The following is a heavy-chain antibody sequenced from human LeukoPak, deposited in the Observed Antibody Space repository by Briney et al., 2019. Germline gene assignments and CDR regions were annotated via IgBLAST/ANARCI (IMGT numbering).Heavy chain of an antibody. CDR1: GFTFSSYA. CDR3: AKDEWLTIEYYGMDV. J-gene: IGHJ6*02. CDR2: ISGSGGST. V-gene: IGHV3-23*01. D-gene: IGHD3-9*01. Sequence: PGGSLRLSCAASGFTFSSYAMSWVRQAPGKGLEWVSAISGSGGSTYYADSVKGRFTISRDNSKNTLYLQMNSLRAEDTAVYYCAKDEWLTIEYYGMDVWGQGTTVTVSS.